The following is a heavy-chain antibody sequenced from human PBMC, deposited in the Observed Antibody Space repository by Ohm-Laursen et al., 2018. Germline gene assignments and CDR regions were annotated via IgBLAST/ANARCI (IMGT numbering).Heavy chain of an antibody. CDR3: ASDYYGSGYLDY. CDR2: IYYSGST. CDR1: GGSISSGGYY. D-gene: IGHD3-10*01. J-gene: IGHJ4*02. V-gene: IGHV4-31*03. Sequence: TLSLTCTVSGGSISSGGYYWSWIRQHPGKGLEWIGYIYYSGSTYYNPSLKSRVTILVDTSKNQFSLRVTSVTAADTAVYYCASDYYGSGYLDYWGQGTLVTVSS.